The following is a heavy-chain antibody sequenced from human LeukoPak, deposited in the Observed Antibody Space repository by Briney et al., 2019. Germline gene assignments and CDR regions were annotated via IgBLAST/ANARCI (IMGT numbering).Heavy chain of an antibody. D-gene: IGHD3-10*01. Sequence: ASVKVSCKASGYTFTSYDINWVRQATGQGLEWMGWMNPNSGNTGYAQKFQGRVTITRNTSISTAYMELSSLRSEDTAVYYCARGRRSTMVRGVMYYFDYWGQGTLVTVSS. CDR2: MNPNSGNT. CDR1: GYTFTSYD. J-gene: IGHJ4*02. CDR3: ARGRRSTMVRGVMYYFDY. V-gene: IGHV1-8*03.